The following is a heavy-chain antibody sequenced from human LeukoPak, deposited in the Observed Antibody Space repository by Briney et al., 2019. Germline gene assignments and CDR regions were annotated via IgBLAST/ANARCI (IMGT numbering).Heavy chain of an antibody. CDR1: GLTFSSYA. D-gene: IGHD4-17*01. V-gene: IGHV3-7*01. CDR2: IKQDGSEK. Sequence: QTGGSLRLSCAASGLTFSSYAMSWVRQAPGKGLEWVANIKQDGSEKYYVDSVKGRFTISRDNAKNSLYLQMNSLRAEDTAVYYCARERYDAFDIWGQGTMVTVSS. J-gene: IGHJ3*02. CDR3: ARERYDAFDI.